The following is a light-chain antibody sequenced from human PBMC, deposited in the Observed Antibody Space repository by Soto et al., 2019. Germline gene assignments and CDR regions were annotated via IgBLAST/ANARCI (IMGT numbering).Light chain of an antibody. J-gene: IGKJ4*01. V-gene: IGKV1-39*01. CDR1: QSIGDY. CDR3: QQIYTTPLT. CDR2: VAS. Sequence: DIQMTQSPSSLSASVGDRVTITCRASQSIGDYLSWYQQKPGKGPKLLIYVASSLQSGVPSRFSGSGSGTDFTLTISSLQPEDFATYYCQQIYTTPLTFGGGTKVEIK.